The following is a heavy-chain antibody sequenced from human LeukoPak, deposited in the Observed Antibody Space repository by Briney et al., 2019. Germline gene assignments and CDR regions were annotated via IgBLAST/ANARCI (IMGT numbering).Heavy chain of an antibody. CDR2: IIPILGIA. CDR1: GGTFSSYT. D-gene: IGHD2-21*02. CDR3: ARGRKGVTAMVAFYYYYYMDV. V-gene: IGHV1-69*02. J-gene: IGHJ6*03. Sequence: SVKVSCXASGGTFSSYTISWVRQARGQGLEWMARIIPILGIANYAQKFQGRVTITADKSTSTAYMELSSLRSEDTAVYYCARGRKGVTAMVAFYYYYYMDVWGKGTTVTVSS.